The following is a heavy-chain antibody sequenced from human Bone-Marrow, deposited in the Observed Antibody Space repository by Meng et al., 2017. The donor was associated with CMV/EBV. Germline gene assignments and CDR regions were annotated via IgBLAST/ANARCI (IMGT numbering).Heavy chain of an antibody. CDR1: GFIFSSYE. CDR2: ISSGATNT. CDR3: ARDTRWFGLDF. J-gene: IGHJ4*02. V-gene: IGHV3-48*03. D-gene: IGHD3-10*01. Sequence: GESLKISCVASGFIFSSYEMTWVRQAPGKGLEWLAHISSGATNTYHADSVKDRFTISRDNAKNSLYLQMNSLRDEDTAVYYCARDTRWFGLDFWGQGTLVTVSS.